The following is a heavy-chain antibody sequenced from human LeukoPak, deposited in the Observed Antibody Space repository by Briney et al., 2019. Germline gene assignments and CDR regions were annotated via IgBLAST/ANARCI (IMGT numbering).Heavy chain of an antibody. J-gene: IGHJ4*02. D-gene: IGHD3-22*01. CDR1: GGSISSGSYY. V-gene: IGHV4-61*02. CDR2: IYTSGST. CDR3: ARGYYYDSSGYVEPPDY. Sequence: SETLSLTCTVSGGSISSGSYYWSWIRQPAGKGLEWIGRIYTSGSTNYNPSLKSRVTISVDTSKNQFSLKLSSVTAADTAVYYCARGYYYDSSGYVEPPDYWGQGTLVTVSS.